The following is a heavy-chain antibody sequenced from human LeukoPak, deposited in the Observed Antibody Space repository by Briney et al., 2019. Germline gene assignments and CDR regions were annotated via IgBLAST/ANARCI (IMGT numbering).Heavy chain of an antibody. CDR2: INPNSGGT. CDR1: GYTFTGYY. CDR3: ARVGPTIAPPTSIAADY. V-gene: IGHV1-2*02. J-gene: IGHJ4*02. Sequence: ASVKVSSKASGYTFTGYYMHWVRQAPGQGLEWMGWINPNSGGTNYAQKFQGRVTMTRDTSISTAYMELSRLRSDDTAVYYCARVGPTIAPPTSIAADYWGQGTLVTVSS. D-gene: IGHD6-6*01.